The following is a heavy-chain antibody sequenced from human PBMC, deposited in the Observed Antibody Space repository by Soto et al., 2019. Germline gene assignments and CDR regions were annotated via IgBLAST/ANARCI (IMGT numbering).Heavy chain of an antibody. D-gene: IGHD2-2*01. CDR1: GYSFTSYW. J-gene: IGHJ4*02. CDR3: ATLGGGGMAPQPFDY. CDR2: IYPGDSDT. V-gene: IGHV5-51*01. Sequence: GESLKISCKGSGYSFTSYWIGWGRQMPGKGLEWMGIIYPGDSDTRYSPSFQGQVTISADKSIRTAYLQWSSLKASDTAMYYCATLGGGGMAPQPFDYWGQGTLVTVSS.